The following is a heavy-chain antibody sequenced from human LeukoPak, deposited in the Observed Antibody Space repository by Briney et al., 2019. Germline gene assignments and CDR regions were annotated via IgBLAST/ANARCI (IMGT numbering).Heavy chain of an antibody. Sequence: GGSLTLSCAVSGFTFSTYAMSWVRQAPGRGLEWVSAISDSGGSTYYADSVKGRFTISRDNSKNTLYLQMNSLRAEDTAVYYCATLGGRGSYRSSWGQGTLVTVSS. V-gene: IGHV3-23*01. CDR1: GFTFSTYA. CDR3: ATLGGRGSYRSS. J-gene: IGHJ5*02. D-gene: IGHD1-26*01. CDR2: ISDSGGST.